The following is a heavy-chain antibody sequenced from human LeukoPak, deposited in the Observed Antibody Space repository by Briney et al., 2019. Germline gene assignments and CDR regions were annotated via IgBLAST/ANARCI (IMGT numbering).Heavy chain of an antibody. J-gene: IGHJ4*02. CDR2: INPNSGGT. CDR3: ARVHFYDSSGYSLINP. D-gene: IGHD3-22*01. V-gene: IGHV1-2*02. Sequence: ASVKVSCKASGYTXTGYYMHWVRQAPGQGLEWMGWINPNSGGTNYAQKFQGRVTMTRDTSISTAYMELSRLKSDDTAVYYCARVHFYDSSGYSLINPWGQGTLVTVSS. CDR1: GYTXTGYY.